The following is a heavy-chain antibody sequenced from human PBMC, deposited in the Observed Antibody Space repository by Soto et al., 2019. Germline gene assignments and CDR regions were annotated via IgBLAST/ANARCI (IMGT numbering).Heavy chain of an antibody. J-gene: IGHJ4*02. Sequence: QVHLVESGGDVVQPGRSLRLSCEASGFTFSSFGMHWVRQAPGKGLEWVAVISFDGGKNYYADSVKGRFTISRDNSNSLVYMPMNCLRAEDTAVFYCAKSYYYDSSGYYPFDHWGQGTLVTVSS. CDR3: AKSYYYDSSGYYPFDH. CDR2: ISFDGGKN. CDR1: GFTFSSFG. V-gene: IGHV3-30*18. D-gene: IGHD3-22*01.